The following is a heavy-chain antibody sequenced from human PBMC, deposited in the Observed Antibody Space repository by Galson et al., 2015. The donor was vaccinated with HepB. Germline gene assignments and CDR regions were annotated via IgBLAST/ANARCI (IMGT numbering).Heavy chain of an antibody. CDR2: IWSDGSTK. CDR3: ARDLGGSPFDY. V-gene: IGHV3-33*01. CDR1: GFTFSSSG. Sequence: SLRLSCAASGFTFSSSGMHWVRQAPGKGLEWVAVIWSDGSTKDYADSVKGRFTISRDTSKDTLYLEMNSLRAEDTAVYYCARDLGGSPFDYWGQGTLVTVSS. J-gene: IGHJ4*02. D-gene: IGHD1-26*01.